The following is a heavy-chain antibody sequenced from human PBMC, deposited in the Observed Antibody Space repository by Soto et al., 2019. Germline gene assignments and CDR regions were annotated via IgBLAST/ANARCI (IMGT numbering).Heavy chain of an antibody. CDR3: ARESGYSYDEAMEXTSNDY. J-gene: IGHJ4*01. D-gene: IGHD5-18*01. CDR1: GYTCSSYY. Sequence: ALLKVSCKASGYTCSSYYINWARQAPGQGLEWLGIINPSGGSTSYAQKFQGRVTMTRDTSTSTVYMELSSLRSEDTAVYYCARESGYSYDEAMEXTSNDYWG. V-gene: IGHV1-46*01. CDR2: INPSGGST.